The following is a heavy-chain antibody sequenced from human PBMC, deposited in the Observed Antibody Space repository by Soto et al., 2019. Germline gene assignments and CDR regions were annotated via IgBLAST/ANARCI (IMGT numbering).Heavy chain of an antibody. CDR2: IYYTGYT. CDR3: ARVKWFGESGFDY. Sequence: SETLSLTCTVSGGSISSYYWSWIRQPPGKGLEWIGYIYYTGYTNYNPSLKSRVTISIDTSKNQFSLNVSSVTAADTAVYYCARVKWFGESGFDYWGQGTLVTVSS. V-gene: IGHV4-59*01. D-gene: IGHD3-10*01. CDR1: GGSISSYY. J-gene: IGHJ4*02.